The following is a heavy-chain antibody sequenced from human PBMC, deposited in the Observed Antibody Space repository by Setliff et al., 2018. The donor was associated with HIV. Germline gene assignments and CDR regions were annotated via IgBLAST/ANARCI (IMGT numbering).Heavy chain of an antibody. CDR2: IYYSGST. Sequence: SETLSLTCTVSGGSISSGGYYWSWIRQHPGMGLEWIGYIYYSGSTYFNPSLKSRVTISVDASKNHFSLKLTAVTAADTAVYYCARVPPEYSSSSQAFDIWGQGTKVTVSS. CDR3: ARVPPEYSSSSQAFDI. CDR1: GGSISSGGYY. V-gene: IGHV4-31*03. J-gene: IGHJ3*02. D-gene: IGHD6-6*01.